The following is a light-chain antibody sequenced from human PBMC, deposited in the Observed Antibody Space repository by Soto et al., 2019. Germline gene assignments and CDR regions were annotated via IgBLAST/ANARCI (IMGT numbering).Light chain of an antibody. J-gene: IGKJ5*01. V-gene: IGKV3D-20*02. Sequence: ETVLTQSPGTLSLSPGERATLSCRASQSVSSSYLAWYQQKPGQAPRLLIYDASDRATGIPARFSGSGSGTDFTLTISSLESEDFAVYYCQQRSGWPPITFGQGTRLEIK. CDR3: QQRSGWPPIT. CDR1: QSVSSSY. CDR2: DAS.